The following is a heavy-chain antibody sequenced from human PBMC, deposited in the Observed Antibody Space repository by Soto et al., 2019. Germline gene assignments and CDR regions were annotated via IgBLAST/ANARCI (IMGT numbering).Heavy chain of an antibody. CDR2: ISGSGGST. D-gene: IGHD3-3*01. J-gene: IGHJ5*02. CDR3: AKGTLEWLYYTELNWFDP. V-gene: IGHV3-23*01. CDR1: GFTFSSYA. Sequence: EVQLLESGGGLVQPGGSLRLSCAASGFTFSSYAMSWVRQAPGKGLEWVSAISGSGGSTYYADSVKGRFTISRDNSKNTLYLQMNSLRAEDTAVYYCAKGTLEWLYYTELNWFDPWGQGTLVTVSS.